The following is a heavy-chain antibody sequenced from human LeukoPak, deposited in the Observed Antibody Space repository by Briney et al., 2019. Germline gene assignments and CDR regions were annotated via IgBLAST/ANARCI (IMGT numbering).Heavy chain of an antibody. V-gene: IGHV3-23*01. CDR2: ISGSGGST. D-gene: IGHD3-9*01. J-gene: IGHJ3*02. CDR1: GFTFSSYA. Sequence: PGGSLRLSCAASGFTFSSYAMSWVRQAPGKGLEWVSAISGSGGSTYYADSVKGRFTISRDNSKNTLYLQMNSLRAEDTAVYYCAKGLTYYDILTGEGAFDIWGQGTMVTVSS. CDR3: AKGLTYYDILTGEGAFDI.